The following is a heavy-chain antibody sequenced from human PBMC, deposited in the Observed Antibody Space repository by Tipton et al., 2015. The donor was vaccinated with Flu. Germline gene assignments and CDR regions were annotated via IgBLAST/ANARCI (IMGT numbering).Heavy chain of an antibody. CDR1: GFTFSTYA. CDR2: INHSGST. V-gene: IGHV4-34*01. J-gene: IGHJ4*02. CDR3: ARVSPRRVTAIVVVMLPEGYFDY. Sequence: LRLSCAASGFTFSTYAMSWVRQAPGKGLEWIGEINHSGSTHYNSSLKSRVTMSVDSSKNQFSLQLTSVTAADTAVYYCARVSPRRVTAIVVVMLPEGYFDYWGQGSLVTVSS. D-gene: IGHD3-22*01.